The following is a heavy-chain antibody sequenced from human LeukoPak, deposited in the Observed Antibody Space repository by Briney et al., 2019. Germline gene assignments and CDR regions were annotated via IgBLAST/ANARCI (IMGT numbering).Heavy chain of an antibody. CDR2: ISGSGGGT. CDR1: GFTFSSYA. V-gene: IGHV3-23*01. D-gene: IGHD3-10*01. J-gene: IGHJ5*02. CDR3: AKGTGVLLWFGEGFDP. Sequence: AGGSLRLSCAASGFTFSSYAMSWVRQAPGKGLEWVSAISGSGGGTYYADSVKGRFTISRDNSKNTLYLQMNSLRAEDTAVYYCAKGTGVLLWFGEGFDPWGQGTLVTVSS.